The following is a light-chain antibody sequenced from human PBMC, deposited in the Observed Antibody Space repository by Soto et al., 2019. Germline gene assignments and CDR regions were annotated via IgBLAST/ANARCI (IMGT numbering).Light chain of an antibody. CDR3: QQYETSPWT. CDR1: QSVSVRY. CDR2: GAS. Sequence: EIVLTQSPGTLSLSPGERATLSCRASQSVSVRYLAWYQQKPGQAPRLLIYGASSRATAIPDRFSGSGSGTDFTLTISRLEPEDFAVYYCQQYETSPWTFGQGTKVEIK. V-gene: IGKV3-20*01. J-gene: IGKJ1*01.